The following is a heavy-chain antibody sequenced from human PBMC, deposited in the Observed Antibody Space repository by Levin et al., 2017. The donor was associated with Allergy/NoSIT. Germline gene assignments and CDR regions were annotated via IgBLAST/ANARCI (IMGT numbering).Heavy chain of an antibody. CDR3: ARYLDL. V-gene: IGHV3-7*01. J-gene: IGHJ4*02. CDR1: GFTFNRSW. CDR2: IKQDGSET. D-gene: IGHD3/OR15-3a*01. Sequence: GGPLRLSCATSGFTFNRSWMTWVRQAPGKGLEWVANIKQDGSETYYVDSVKGRFTISRDNAKNSVYLQMSSLRAEDTAVYYCARYLDLWGQGTLVTVSS.